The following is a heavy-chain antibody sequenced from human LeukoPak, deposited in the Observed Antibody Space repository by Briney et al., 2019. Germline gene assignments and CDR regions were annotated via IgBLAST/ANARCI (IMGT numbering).Heavy chain of an antibody. CDR2: IYYSGST. CDR1: GGSVSSGSYY. CDR3: ARSSRRYCGGGGCFGY. D-gene: IGHD2-15*01. V-gene: IGHV4-61*01. Sequence: SETLSLTCTVSGGSVSSGSYYWSWIRQPPGTGLEWIGYIYYSGSTNYNPSLKSRVTMSVDTSQNQFSLKLSSVTAADTAVYYCARSSRRYCGGGGCFGYWGQGTLVTVSS. J-gene: IGHJ4*03.